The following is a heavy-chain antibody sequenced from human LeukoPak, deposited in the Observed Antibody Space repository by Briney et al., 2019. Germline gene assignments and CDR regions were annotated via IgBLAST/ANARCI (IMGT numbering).Heavy chain of an antibody. Sequence: ASVKVSCKASGYTFTSYGISWVRQAPGQGLEWMAWISAYNGNTNYAQKLQGRVTMTTDTSTSTAYTELRSLRSDDTAVYYCARDFGYYDSSGYPDYWGQGTLVTVSS. CDR2: ISAYNGNT. CDR1: GYTFTSYG. D-gene: IGHD3-22*01. V-gene: IGHV1-18*01. CDR3: ARDFGYYDSSGYPDY. J-gene: IGHJ4*02.